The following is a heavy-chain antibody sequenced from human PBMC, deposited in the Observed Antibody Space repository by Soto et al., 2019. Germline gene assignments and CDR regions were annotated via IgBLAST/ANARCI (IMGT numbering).Heavy chain of an antibody. D-gene: IGHD1-1*01. CDR2: IDWDDDK. Sequence: SGPTLVNPTPTLPLTCTFSGFSLSTSGMRVSWIRQPPGKALQWLARIDWDDDKFYTTSLRTRLTISKDTSKNQVVLTMTNMDPVDTATYYCAKTGTDGSWFYPWGQGTLVTVSS. J-gene: IGHJ5*02. CDR1: GFSLSTSGMR. V-gene: IGHV2-70*04. CDR3: AKTGTDGSWFYP.